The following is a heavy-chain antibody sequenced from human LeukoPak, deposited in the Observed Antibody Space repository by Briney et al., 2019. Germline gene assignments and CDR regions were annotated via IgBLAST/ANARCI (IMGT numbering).Heavy chain of an antibody. CDR2: VNHSGST. CDR3: ARGPYSYDSSGAFDI. V-gene: IGHV4-34*01. J-gene: IGHJ3*02. D-gene: IGHD3-22*01. Sequence: SETLSLTCAVSGGSFSGYYWNWIRQPPGKGLEWIGEVNHSGSTHYNPSLKSRVTISVDTSKNQFSLKLSSVTAADTAVYFCARGPYSYDSSGAFDIWGQGTMVTVSS. CDR1: GGSFSGYY.